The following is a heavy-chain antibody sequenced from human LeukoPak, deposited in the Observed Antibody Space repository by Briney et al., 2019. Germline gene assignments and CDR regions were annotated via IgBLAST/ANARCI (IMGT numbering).Heavy chain of an antibody. V-gene: IGHV4-34*01. CDR2: INHSGST. D-gene: IGHD3-10*01. J-gene: IGHJ5*02. Sequence: PSETPSLTCAVYGGSFSGYYWSWIRQPPGKGLEWIGEINHSGSTNYNPSLKSRVTISVDTSKNQFSLKLCSVTAADTAVYYCARGRITMVRGVTRGNWFDPWGQGTLVTVSS. CDR1: GGSFSGYY. CDR3: ARGRITMVRGVTRGNWFDP.